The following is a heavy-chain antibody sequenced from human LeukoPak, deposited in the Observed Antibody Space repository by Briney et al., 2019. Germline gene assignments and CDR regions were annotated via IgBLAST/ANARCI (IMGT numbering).Heavy chain of an antibody. V-gene: IGHV3-23*01. CDR1: GFTSSDSA. Sequence: GGSLRLSCAASGFTSSDSAMSWVRQTPGKGLEWVSAISGSGGSTYYADSVKGRFSISRDNSKNTLYLQMNSLRAEDTAVYYCGKRRDYFDYWGQGTLVTVSS. CDR3: GKRRDYFDY. J-gene: IGHJ4*02. CDR2: ISGSGGST.